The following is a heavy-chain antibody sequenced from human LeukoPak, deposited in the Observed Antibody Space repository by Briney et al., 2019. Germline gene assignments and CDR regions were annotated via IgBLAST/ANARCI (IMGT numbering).Heavy chain of an antibody. J-gene: IGHJ4*02. V-gene: IGHV4-34*01. CDR1: GGSFSGYY. D-gene: IGHD3-22*01. Sequence: PSETLSLTCAVYGGSFSGYYWSWIRQPPGKGLEWIGEINHSGSTNYNPSLKSRVTISVDTSKNQFSLKLSSVTAADTAVYYCARADSSWAAFDYWGQGTLVTVSS. CDR2: INHSGST. CDR3: ARADSSWAAFDY.